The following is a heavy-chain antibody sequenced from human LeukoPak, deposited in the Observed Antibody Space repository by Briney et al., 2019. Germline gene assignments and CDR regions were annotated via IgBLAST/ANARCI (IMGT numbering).Heavy chain of an antibody. CDR3: TRADCSSNSCYTFDQ. Sequence: GGSLRLSCAASGVTVSRNDMSWVRQAPGMGLEWVSVIYSGGGTDYADSVKGRFTISRDNSKSTLYLQMNSLRAEDTAVYYCTRADCSSNSCYTFDQWGRGTLVTVSS. D-gene: IGHD2-2*02. V-gene: IGHV3-53*01. CDR1: GVTVSRND. CDR2: IYSGGGT. J-gene: IGHJ4*02.